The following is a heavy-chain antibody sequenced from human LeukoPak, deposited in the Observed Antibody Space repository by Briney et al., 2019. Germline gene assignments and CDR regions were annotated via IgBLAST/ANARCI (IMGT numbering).Heavy chain of an antibody. D-gene: IGHD5-18*01. CDR2: IYHSGST. J-gene: IGHJ4*02. V-gene: IGHV4-59*01. Sequence: SETLSLTCTVSGASIRSYYWSWIRQPPGKGLEWIGYIYHSGSTNYNPSLKSRVTISVDTSKNQFSLKLNSVTAADTAVYYCARGYSYGPPDYWGQGTLVTVSS. CDR1: GASIRSYY. CDR3: ARGYSYGPPDY.